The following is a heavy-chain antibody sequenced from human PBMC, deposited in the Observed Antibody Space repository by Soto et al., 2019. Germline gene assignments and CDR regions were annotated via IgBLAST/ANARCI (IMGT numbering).Heavy chain of an antibody. CDR2: ISYDGSNK. J-gene: IGHJ6*02. CDR1: GFTFSSYA. CDR3: ARDAGSGSLYYYYGMDV. Sequence: PGGSLRLSCAASGFTFSSYAMHWVRQAPGKGLEWVAVISYDGSNKYYADSVKGRFTISRDNSKNTLYLQMNSLRAEDTAEYYCARDAGSGSLYYYYGMDVWGQGTTVTVSS. V-gene: IGHV3-30-3*01. D-gene: IGHD3-10*01.